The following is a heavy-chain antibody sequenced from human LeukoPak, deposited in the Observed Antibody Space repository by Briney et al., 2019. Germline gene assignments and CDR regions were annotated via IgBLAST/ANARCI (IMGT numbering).Heavy chain of an antibody. V-gene: IGHV3-23*01. CDR2: ISGSGDYT. CDR3: AREGGYRIPFDY. J-gene: IGHJ4*02. Sequence: GGSLRLSCAASGFTFSSYGMSWVRQAPGKGLEWVSTISGSGDYTYYADSVKGRFTISRDNSKNTLYLQMNSLRAEDTAVYYCAREGGYRIPFDYWGQGTLVTVSS. CDR1: GFTFSSYG. D-gene: IGHD1-26*01.